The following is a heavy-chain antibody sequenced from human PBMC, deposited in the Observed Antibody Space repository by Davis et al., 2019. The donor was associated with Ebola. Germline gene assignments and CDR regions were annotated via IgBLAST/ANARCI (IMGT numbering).Heavy chain of an antibody. CDR3: ARADCSSTSCYALLGNWFDP. V-gene: IGHV1-69*06. CDR2: IIPIFDTA. J-gene: IGHJ5*02. CDR1: RGTFRTYA. D-gene: IGHD2-2*01. Sequence: AASVTVSCKASRGTFRTYAIRWVRQAPGQGLEWLGGIIPIFDTANYAQKFQGRVTITADKSTSTAYMELSSLRSEDTAVYYCARADCSSTSCYALLGNWFDPWGQVTLVTVSS.